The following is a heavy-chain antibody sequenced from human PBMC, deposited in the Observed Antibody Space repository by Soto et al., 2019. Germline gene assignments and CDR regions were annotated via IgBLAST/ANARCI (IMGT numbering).Heavy chain of an antibody. D-gene: IGHD2-2*01. CDR1: GYTFTSYA. V-gene: IGHV1-3*01. CDR3: ARAWYQLVSTWFDP. J-gene: IGHJ5*02. CDR2: INAGNGNT. Sequence: GXSVKVSCEASGYTFTSYAMHWVRQAPGQRLEWMGWINAGNGNTKYSQKFQGRVIITRDTSASTVYMQLSNLRSEDTAVYYCARAWYQLVSTWFDPWGQGTQVTVSS.